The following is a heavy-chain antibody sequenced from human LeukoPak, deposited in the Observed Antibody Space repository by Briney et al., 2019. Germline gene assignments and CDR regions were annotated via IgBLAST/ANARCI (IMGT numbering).Heavy chain of an antibody. CDR2: ISSGSNYI. J-gene: IGHJ4*02. D-gene: IGHD6-13*01. CDR3: ARDLSSAAESVPGY. CDR1: GFTFSSYS. Sequence: GGSLRLSCAASGFTFSSYSMNWVRQAPGKGLEWVSSISSGSNYIYYAAPVKGRFTISRDNAKNSLYLQMNSLRAEDTAVYYCARDLSSAAESVPGYWGQGTLVTVSS. V-gene: IGHV3-21*01.